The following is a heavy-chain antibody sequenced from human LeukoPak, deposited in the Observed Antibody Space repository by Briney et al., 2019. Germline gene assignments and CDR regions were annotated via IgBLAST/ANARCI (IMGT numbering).Heavy chain of an antibody. CDR1: GGTFSSYA. CDR2: IIPIFGTA. Sequence: ASVKVSCKASGGTFSSYAISWVRQAPGQGLEWMGGIIPIFGTANYAQKFQGRVTITADESTSIAYMELSSLRSEDTAVYYCARARVAVAELSVWGQGTLVTVSS. V-gene: IGHV1-69*13. D-gene: IGHD6-19*01. J-gene: IGHJ4*02. CDR3: ARARVAVAELSV.